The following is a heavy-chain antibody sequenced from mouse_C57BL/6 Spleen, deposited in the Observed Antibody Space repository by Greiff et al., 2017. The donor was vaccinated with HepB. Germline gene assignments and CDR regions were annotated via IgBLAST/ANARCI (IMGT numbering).Heavy chain of an antibody. CDR3: ARKSLYYFDY. CDR2: IYPGGGYT. D-gene: IGHD6-2*01. CDR1: GYTFTNYW. Sequence: VQLQESGAKLVRPGTSVKMSCKASGYTFTNYWIGWAKQRPGHGLEWIGDIYPGGGYTNYNEKFKGKATLTADKSSSTAYMQFSSLTSEDSAIYYCARKSLYYFDYWGQGTTLTVSS. J-gene: IGHJ2*01. V-gene: IGHV1-63*01.